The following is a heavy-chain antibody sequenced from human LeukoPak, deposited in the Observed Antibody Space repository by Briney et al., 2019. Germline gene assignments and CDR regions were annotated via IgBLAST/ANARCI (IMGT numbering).Heavy chain of an antibody. D-gene: IGHD6-6*01. Sequence: GGSLRLSCAASGFTFNNYAMSWVRQAPGKGLEWVSALSSSGSSTYYADSVKCRFTISRDNSKNTLYLQMNSLRAEDTAVYYCAKYGSVSSSSPFDYWGQGTLVTVSS. CDR2: LSSSGSST. CDR3: AKYGSVSSSSPFDY. CDR1: GFTFNNYA. V-gene: IGHV3-23*01. J-gene: IGHJ4*02.